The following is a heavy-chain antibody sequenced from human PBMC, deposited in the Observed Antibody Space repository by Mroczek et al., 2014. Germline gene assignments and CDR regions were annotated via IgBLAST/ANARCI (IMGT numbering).Heavy chain of an antibody. D-gene: IGHD2-2*02. V-gene: IGHV4-30-4*01. CDR1: GGSISSGDYY. J-gene: IGHJ4*02. Sequence: VQLQESGPGLVKPSQTLSLTCTVSGGSISSGDYYWSWIRQPPGKGLEWIGYIYYSGSTYYNPSLKSRVTISVDTSKNQFSLKLSSVTAADTAVYYCARGPVWEYCSSTSCYTSHYFDYWGQGTLVTVSS. CDR3: ARGPVWEYCSSTSCYTSHYFDY. CDR2: IYYSGST.